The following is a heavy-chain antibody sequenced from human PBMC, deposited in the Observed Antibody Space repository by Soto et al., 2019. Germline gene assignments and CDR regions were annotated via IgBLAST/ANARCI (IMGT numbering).Heavy chain of an antibody. Sequence: QVQLVESGGGVVQPGRSLRLSCAASGFTFSSYGMHWVRQAPGEGLEWVAVISYDGSNKYYADSVKGRFTISRDNSKNTLYLQMNSLRAEDTAVYYCAKDLTADAFDIWGQGTMVTVSS. CDR3: AKDLTADAFDI. CDR2: ISYDGSNK. CDR1: GFTFSSYG. V-gene: IGHV3-30*18. J-gene: IGHJ3*02.